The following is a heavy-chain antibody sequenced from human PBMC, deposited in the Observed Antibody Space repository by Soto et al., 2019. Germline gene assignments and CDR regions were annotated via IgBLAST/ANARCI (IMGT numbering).Heavy chain of an antibody. J-gene: IGHJ3*02. D-gene: IGHD1-1*01. CDR1: GGTFSSYT. Sequence: ASVKVSCKASGGTFSSYTISWVRQAPGQGLEWMGRIIPILVIANYAQKFQGRVTITADKSTSTAYMELSSLRSEDTAVYYRAYTIGTDAFDIWGQGTMVTVSS. CDR3: AYTIGTDAFDI. V-gene: IGHV1-69*02. CDR2: IIPILVIA.